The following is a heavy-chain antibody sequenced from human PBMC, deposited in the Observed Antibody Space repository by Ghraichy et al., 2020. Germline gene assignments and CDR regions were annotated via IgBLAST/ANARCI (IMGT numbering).Heavy chain of an antibody. CDR2: ISYDGSNK. Sequence: GEYLNISCAASGFTFSNYGMHWVRQAPGKGLEWVAVISYDGSNKYYADSVKGRFTISRDNSKNTMFLQLNSLRVEDTAVYYCAKDLRSGLPASDYWGQGTLVMVSS. D-gene: IGHD6-19*01. V-gene: IGHV3-30*18. CDR3: AKDLRSGLPASDY. CDR1: GFTFSNYG. J-gene: IGHJ4*02.